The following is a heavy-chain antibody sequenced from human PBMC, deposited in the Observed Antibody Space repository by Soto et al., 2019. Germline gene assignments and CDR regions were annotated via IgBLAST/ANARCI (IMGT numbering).Heavy chain of an antibody. CDR2: IIPIFGTA. J-gene: IGHJ6*02. D-gene: IGHD5-18*01. V-gene: IGHV1-69*12. CDR3: ARESPHSYANYYHYGMDV. CDR1: GGTFSSYA. Sequence: QVQLVQSGAEVKKPGSSVKVSCKASGGTFSSYAISWVRQAPGQGLEWMGGIIPIFGTANYAQKFQGRVTITADESTSTAYMELSSLRSEDTAVYYCARESPHSYANYYHYGMDVWGQGTTVTVSS.